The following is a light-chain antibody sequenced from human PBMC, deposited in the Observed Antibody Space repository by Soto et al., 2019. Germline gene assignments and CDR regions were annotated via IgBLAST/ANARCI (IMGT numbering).Light chain of an antibody. Sequence: QSALTQPASVSGSPGQSITISCTGTSSDVGGSNYVSWYQQHPGKAPKLIIFDVSHRPSGFSNRFSGSKSGNTASLTISGLQDEDEADYYCSSYTSSSTYVFGTGTKLTVL. CDR1: SSDVGGSNY. CDR2: DVS. CDR3: SSYTSSSTYV. V-gene: IGLV2-14*03. J-gene: IGLJ1*01.